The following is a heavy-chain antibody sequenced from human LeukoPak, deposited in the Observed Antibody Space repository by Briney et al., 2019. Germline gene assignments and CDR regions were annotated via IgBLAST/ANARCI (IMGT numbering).Heavy chain of an antibody. Sequence: SQTLSLTCAISGDSVSSNSAAWNWIRQSPSRGLEWLGRTYYRSKWYNDYAVSVKSRITINPDTSKNQFSLQLNSVTPEDTAVYYCARDNWQQLALRYYFDYWGQGTLVTVSS. CDR1: GDSVSSNSAA. J-gene: IGHJ4*02. D-gene: IGHD6-13*01. V-gene: IGHV6-1*01. CDR2: TYYRSKWYN. CDR3: ARDNWQQLALRYYFDY.